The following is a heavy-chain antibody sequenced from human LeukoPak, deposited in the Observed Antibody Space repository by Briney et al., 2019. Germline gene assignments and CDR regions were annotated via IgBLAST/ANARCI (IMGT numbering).Heavy chain of an antibody. V-gene: IGHV3-23*01. Sequence: GGSLRLSCAASKFTFNNYGMSWVRQAPGKGLEWVSVISGSGHTTDYADSVKGRFTVSRDNSKNTLYLQMNSLRAEDTAVYFCAKEPHILTGYYTDYFDSWGQGTLVTVSS. CDR2: ISGSGHTT. CDR3: AKEPHILTGYYTDYFDS. J-gene: IGHJ4*02. CDR1: KFTFNNYG. D-gene: IGHD3-9*01.